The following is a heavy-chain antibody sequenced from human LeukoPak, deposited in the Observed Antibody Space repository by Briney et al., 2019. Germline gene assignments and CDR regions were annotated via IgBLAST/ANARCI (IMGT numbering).Heavy chain of an antibody. J-gene: IGHJ4*02. Sequence: ASVKVSCKASGYTFTGYYMHWVRQAPGQGLEWMGWINPNSGGTNYAQKFQGRVTMTRDTSISTAYMELSRLRSDGTAVYYCARVHSYSSSWSVDYWGQGTLVTVSS. CDR1: GYTFTGYY. CDR2: INPNSGGT. CDR3: ARVHSYSSSWSVDY. D-gene: IGHD6-13*01. V-gene: IGHV1-2*02.